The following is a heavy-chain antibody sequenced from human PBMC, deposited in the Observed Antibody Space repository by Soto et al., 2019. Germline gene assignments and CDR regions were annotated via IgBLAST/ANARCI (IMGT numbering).Heavy chain of an antibody. D-gene: IGHD6-13*01. Sequence: QVQLVESGGGVVQPGTSLRLSCAASGFIFSNHAIHWVRQAPGKGLEWVAIIWYDGSNEYYADSVKGRFTISRDTYKNTLYLQMNNLRVEDTAMYYCARSGGSSLYSWLDPWGQGTLVNVSS. J-gene: IGHJ5*02. CDR3: ARSGGSSLYSWLDP. CDR1: GFIFSNHA. V-gene: IGHV3-33*01. CDR2: IWYDGSNE.